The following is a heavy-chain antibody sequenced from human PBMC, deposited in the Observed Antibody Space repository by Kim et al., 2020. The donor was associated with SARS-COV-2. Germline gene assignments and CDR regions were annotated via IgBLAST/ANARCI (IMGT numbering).Heavy chain of an antibody. D-gene: IGHD6-13*01. V-gene: IGHV3-9*01. Sequence: GGSLRLSCVASGFTFGDYALHWVRQAPGKGLEWVSGISWNSLDIDYADAVKGRIIISRDNTKNSLYLQMNSLGPEDTAFYYCAKDIRLGLAGGGHDDWGQGSLVTVSS. CDR3: AKDIRLGLAGGGHDD. CDR2: ISWNSLDI. J-gene: IGHJ4*02. CDR1: GFTFGDYA.